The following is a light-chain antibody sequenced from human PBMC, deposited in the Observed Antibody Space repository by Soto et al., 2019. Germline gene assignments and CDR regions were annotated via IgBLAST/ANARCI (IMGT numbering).Light chain of an antibody. CDR1: SSDVDDYRY. Sequence: QSALAQPRSVSGSPGQLLTISCTGTSSDVDDYRYVSWYQQYPGKAPKLVIYDGTKRPSGVPDRFSGSNSGNTASLTISGLQDEDEADYYCCSYVTTPEIFGTGTKVTGL. J-gene: IGLJ1*01. CDR2: DGT. CDR3: CSYVTTPEI. V-gene: IGLV2-11*01.